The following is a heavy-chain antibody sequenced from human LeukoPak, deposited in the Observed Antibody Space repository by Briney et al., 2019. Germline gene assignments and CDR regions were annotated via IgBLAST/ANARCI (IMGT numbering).Heavy chain of an antibody. CDR2: IGASGYRT. D-gene: IGHD3-3*01. V-gene: IGHV3-23*01. CDR3: VRSAASDYYDYVGF. CDR1: GFTFYSYA. J-gene: IGHJ6*03. Sequence: GGSLRLSCAASGFTFYSYAMGCVRQSPGKGLEWVSAIGASGYRTFYADSVKGRFTISRDNSKNTLYLQMNSLRAADTALYYCVRSAASDYYDYVGFWGQGTTVTVSS.